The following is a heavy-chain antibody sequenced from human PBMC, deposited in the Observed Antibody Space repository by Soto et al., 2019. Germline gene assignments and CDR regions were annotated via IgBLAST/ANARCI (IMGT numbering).Heavy chain of an antibody. J-gene: IGHJ4*02. Sequence: EVQLVESGGGLVQPGGSLRLSCAASGFTFSSYSMNWVRQAPGKGLEWVSYISSSSSTIYYADSVKGRFTISRDNAKNSLYLQMNSLRAEDTAVYYCAGHRYDFWSGYLNSYFDYWGQGTLVTGSS. D-gene: IGHD3-3*01. CDR1: GFTFSSYS. CDR3: AGHRYDFWSGYLNSYFDY. V-gene: IGHV3-48*01. CDR2: ISSSSSTI.